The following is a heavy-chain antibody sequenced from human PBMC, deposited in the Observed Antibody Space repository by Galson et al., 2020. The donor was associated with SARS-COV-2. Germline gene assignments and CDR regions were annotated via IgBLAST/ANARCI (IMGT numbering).Heavy chain of an antibody. CDR2: SNNSGST. V-gene: IGHV4-38-2*02. D-gene: IGHD2-15*01. J-gene: IGHJ4*02. CDR1: GYSISSGYF. CDR3: ATYSVVVVAPTPLRADY. Sequence: SETLSLTCTASGYSISSGYFWGWIQQPPGKGEEWRGSSNNSGSTYYNPSLKSRVTISVDTSKNQFSLKLSSVTAADTAVYYCATYSVVVVAPTPLRADYWGQGTLVTVSS.